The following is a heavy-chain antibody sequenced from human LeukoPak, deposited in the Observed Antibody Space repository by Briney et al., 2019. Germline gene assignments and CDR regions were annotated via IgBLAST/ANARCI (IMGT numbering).Heavy chain of an antibody. Sequence: PGRSLRLSCAASGFTFTTYGMHWVRQAPGKGLEWVAIIWYDGSNKCYADSVKGRFTVSRDNSKNTLYLQMNSLRAEDTAVYYCAAGEPYVYWGQGTLVTVSS. V-gene: IGHV3-33*01. CDR2: IWYDGSNK. CDR1: GFTFTTYG. J-gene: IGHJ4*02. CDR3: AAGEPYVY. D-gene: IGHD1-14*01.